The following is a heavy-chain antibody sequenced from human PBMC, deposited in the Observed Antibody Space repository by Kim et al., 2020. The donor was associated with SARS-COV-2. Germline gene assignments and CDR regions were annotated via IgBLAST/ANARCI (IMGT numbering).Heavy chain of an antibody. Sequence: YADHGKGRSTNSRDNSQNTLYLKLNSLRAEDTAVYYCARRSSGPTYDFDYWGQGTLVTVSS. J-gene: IGHJ4*02. V-gene: IGHV3-23*01. D-gene: IGHD6-19*01. CDR3: ARRSSGPTYDFDY.